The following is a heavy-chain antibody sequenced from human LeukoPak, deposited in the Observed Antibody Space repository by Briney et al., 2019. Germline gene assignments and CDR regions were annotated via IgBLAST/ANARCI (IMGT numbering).Heavy chain of an antibody. V-gene: IGHV4-34*01. CDR3: ARGRVAYYYGSGSGALVY. Sequence: PSETLSLTCAVYGGSFSGYYWSWIRQPPGKGLEWIGEINHSGSTNYNPSLKSRVTISVHTSKNQFSLKLSSVTAADTAVYYCARGRVAYYYGSGSGALVYWGQGTLVTVSS. CDR1: GGSFSGYY. CDR2: INHSGST. J-gene: IGHJ4*02. D-gene: IGHD3-10*01.